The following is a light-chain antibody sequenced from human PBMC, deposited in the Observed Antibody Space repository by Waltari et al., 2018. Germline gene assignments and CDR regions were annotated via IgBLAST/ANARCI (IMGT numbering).Light chain of an antibody. J-gene: IGLJ1*01. V-gene: IGLV2-14*03. CDR3: CSYARSNTYV. CDR2: DVT. CDR1: SNDVGGYNS. Sequence: QSALTQPASVSGSPGQSITISCTGTSNDVGGYNSISWYQQHPGKALKLIIYDVTKRPSVVSDRFSGSKSGNTASLTISGLQAEDEADYYCCSYARSNTYVFGTGTKVTVL.